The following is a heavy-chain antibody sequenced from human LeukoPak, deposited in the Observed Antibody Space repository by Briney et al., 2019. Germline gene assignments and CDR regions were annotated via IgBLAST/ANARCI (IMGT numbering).Heavy chain of an antibody. D-gene: IGHD6-19*01. J-gene: IGHJ4*02. Sequence: PGGSLRLSCAASGFNFRSSAMAWVRLTPGKGLEWVLSISGSGETIHNADSVKGRFVISRDNSKNTLTLLMNSLGAEDTAVYYCTKVVVSGSGDYFASWGQGTLVTVSS. CDR1: GFNFRSSA. CDR2: ISGSGETI. CDR3: TKVVVSGSGDYFAS. V-gene: IGHV3-23*01.